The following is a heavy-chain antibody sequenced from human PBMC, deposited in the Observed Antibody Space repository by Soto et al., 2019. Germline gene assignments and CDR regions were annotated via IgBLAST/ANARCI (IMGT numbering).Heavy chain of an antibody. CDR1: GGTFSSYA. V-gene: IGHV1-69*13. CDR2: IIPIFGTA. Sequence: SVKVSCKASGGTFSSYAISWVRQAPGQRLEWMGGIIPIFGTANYAQKFQGRVTITADESTSTAYMELSSLRSEDTALYYCARTVLMVYASPYNWFDPWGQGTLVTVSS. CDR3: ARTVLMVYASPYNWFDP. D-gene: IGHD2-8*01. J-gene: IGHJ5*02.